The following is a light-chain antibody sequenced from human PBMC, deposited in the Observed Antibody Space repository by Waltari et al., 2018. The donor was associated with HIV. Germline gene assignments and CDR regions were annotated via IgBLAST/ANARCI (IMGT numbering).Light chain of an antibody. V-gene: IGLV2-14*03. CDR3: SSYTANETLV. CDR2: GVN. Sequence: HSALPQPASVSGSPGQSISISCTGTSRDIGLNNYFSWYQQYPGKAPQVLIYGVNSRPLGISFRFSGSKSGNTASLTISGLQAEDEADYYCSSYTANETLVFGGGTKLTVL. CDR1: SRDIGLNNY. J-gene: IGLJ2*01.